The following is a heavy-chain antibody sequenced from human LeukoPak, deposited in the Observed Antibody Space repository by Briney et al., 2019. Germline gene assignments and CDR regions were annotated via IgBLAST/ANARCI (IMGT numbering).Heavy chain of an antibody. D-gene: IGHD4-17*01. CDR1: GGAFSSYA. Sequence: SVKVSCKASGGAFSSYAISWVRQAPGQGLEWMGGIIPIFGTANYAQKFQGRVTITTDESTSTAYMELSSLRSEDTAVYYCASSSYGDSDYFDYWGQGTLVTVSS. CDR3: ASSSYGDSDYFDY. V-gene: IGHV1-69*05. CDR2: IIPIFGTA. J-gene: IGHJ4*02.